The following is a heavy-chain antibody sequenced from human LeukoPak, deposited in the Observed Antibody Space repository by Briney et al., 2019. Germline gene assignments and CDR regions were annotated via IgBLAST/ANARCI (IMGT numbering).Heavy chain of an antibody. D-gene: IGHD3-10*01. J-gene: IGHJ5*02. Sequence: SETLSLTCTVSGVSISSGSYYWSWIRQPAGKGLEWIGRIHTSGNTNYNPSLKSRVTISIDTSKNQISLILSSVTAADTAVYICARGQSGVRGANVPNLMGFDPWGQGTLVIVSS. CDR3: ARGQSGVRGANVPNLMGFDP. V-gene: IGHV4-61*02. CDR1: GVSISSGSYY. CDR2: IHTSGNT.